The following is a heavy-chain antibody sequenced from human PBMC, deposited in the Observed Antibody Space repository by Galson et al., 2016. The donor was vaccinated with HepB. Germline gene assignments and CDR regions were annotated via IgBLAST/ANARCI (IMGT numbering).Heavy chain of an antibody. V-gene: IGHV3-74*01. J-gene: IGHJ4*02. CDR1: GLTVSSNY. Sequence: SLRLSCAASGLTVSSNYMSWVRQAPGKGLEWVSRINSDGSSTSYADSVKDRFTISRDNPKNSLYLQMNSLGAEDTAVYFCARDRGGGAPKLVIFDYWGQGTLVTVSS. D-gene: IGHD3-16*01. CDR3: ARDRGGGAPKLVIFDY. CDR2: INSDGSST.